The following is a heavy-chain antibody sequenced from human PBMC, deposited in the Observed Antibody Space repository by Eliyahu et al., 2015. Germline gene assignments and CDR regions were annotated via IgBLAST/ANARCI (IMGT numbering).Heavy chain of an antibody. Sequence: ESLRISCKGSGYSFTRYWISWVRQMPGKGLEWMGRIDPSDSYTNYSPSFEGHVTISADTSINTAYLQWSSLRASDTAMYYCARHERIATAATGLDYWGQGVLVTVSS. V-gene: IGHV5-10-1*01. CDR2: IDPSDSYT. CDR3: ARHERIATAATGLDY. CDR1: GYSFTRYW. J-gene: IGHJ4*02. D-gene: IGHD6-13*01.